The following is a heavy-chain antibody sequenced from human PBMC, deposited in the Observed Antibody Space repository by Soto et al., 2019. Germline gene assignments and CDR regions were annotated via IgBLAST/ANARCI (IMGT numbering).Heavy chain of an antibody. Sequence: QLQLQESGPGLVKPSETLSLTCTVSGGSISSSSYYWGWIRQPPGKGLEWIGSIYYSGSTYYNPSLKSRVTISVDTSKNQFSLKLSSVTAADTAVYYCARHFSGYGNLDYWGQGTLVTVSS. J-gene: IGHJ4*02. V-gene: IGHV4-39*01. D-gene: IGHD5-12*01. CDR1: GGSISSSSYY. CDR3: ARHFSGYGNLDY. CDR2: IYYSGST.